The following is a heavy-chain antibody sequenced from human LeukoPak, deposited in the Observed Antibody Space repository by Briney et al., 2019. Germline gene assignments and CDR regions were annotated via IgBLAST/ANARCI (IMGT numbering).Heavy chain of an antibody. CDR3: ARCLPPDPDRLLPDY. CDR1: GFTFDDYG. J-gene: IGHJ4*02. D-gene: IGHD1-14*01. CDR2: INWNGGST. Sequence: PGGSLRLSCAASGFTFDDYGVSWVRQAPGKGLEWVSGINWNGGSTGYADSVKGRFTISRDNAKNSLYLQMNSLRAEDTALYYCARCLPPDPDRLLPDYWGQGTLVTVSS. V-gene: IGHV3-20*04.